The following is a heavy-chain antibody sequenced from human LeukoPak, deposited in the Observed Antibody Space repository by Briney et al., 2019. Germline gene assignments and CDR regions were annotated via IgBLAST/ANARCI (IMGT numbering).Heavy chain of an antibody. D-gene: IGHD3-10*01. J-gene: IGHJ4*02. V-gene: IGHV4-59*10. CDR3: ARAGRVRGFRSGYFDY. CDR2: IYTSGST. CDR1: GGSFSGYY. Sequence: SETLSLTCAVYGGSFSGYYWSWIRQPAGKGLEWIGRIYTSGSTNYNPSLKSRVTMSVDTSKNQFSLKLSSVTAADTAVYYCARAGRVRGFRSGYFDYWGQGTLVTVSS.